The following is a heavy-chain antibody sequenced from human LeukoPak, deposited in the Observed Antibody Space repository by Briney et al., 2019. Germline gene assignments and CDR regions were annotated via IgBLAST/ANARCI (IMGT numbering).Heavy chain of an antibody. V-gene: IGHV5-51*01. J-gene: IGHJ6*03. CDR1: GSIFTSYW. Sequence: GASLKISCKGSGSIFTSYWIGWVRQLPGKGLEWMGIIYPGDSDTRYSPSFQGQVTISADKSISTAYLQWSSLKASDTAMYYCARLYSSSPPHYYYMDVWGKGTTVTVSS. CDR3: ARLYSSSPPHYYYMDV. CDR2: IYPGDSDT. D-gene: IGHD6-6*01.